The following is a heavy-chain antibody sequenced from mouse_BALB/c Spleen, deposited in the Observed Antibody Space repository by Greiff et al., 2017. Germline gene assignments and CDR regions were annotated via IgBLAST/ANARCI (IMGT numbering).Heavy chain of an antibody. CDR1: GFSLTSYG. CDR2: IWSGGST. Sequence: VHLVESGPGLVQPSQSLSITCTVSGFSLTSYGVHWVRQSPGKGLGWLGVIWSGGSTDYNAAFISRLSISKDNSKSQVFFKMNSLQANDTAIYYCARKGGYDEVYAMDYWGQGTSVTVSS. CDR3: ARKGGYDEVYAMDY. J-gene: IGHJ4*01. V-gene: IGHV2-2*02. D-gene: IGHD2-14*01.